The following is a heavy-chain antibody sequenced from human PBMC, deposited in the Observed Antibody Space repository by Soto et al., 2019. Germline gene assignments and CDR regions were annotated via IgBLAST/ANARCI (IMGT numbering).Heavy chain of an antibody. D-gene: IGHD6-25*01. CDR2: IYYSGST. V-gene: IGHV4-31*03. Sequence: QVQLQESGPGLVKPSQTLSLTCTVSGDSISTDGDSCSWIRQHPGKGLEWIGYIYYSGSTDYNPSLRSRMTMSVDTSKNQFSLRVNSVTAADTAVYYCERRNPAGLLAVWGQGTTVTVSS. CDR3: ERRNPAGLLAV. CDR1: GDSISTDGDS. J-gene: IGHJ6*02.